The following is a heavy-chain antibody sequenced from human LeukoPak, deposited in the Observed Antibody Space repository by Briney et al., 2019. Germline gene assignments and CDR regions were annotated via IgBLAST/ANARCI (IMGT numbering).Heavy chain of an antibody. CDR1: GFTFSSYS. J-gene: IGHJ5*02. D-gene: IGHD6-19*01. CDR3: ARIESRQWLVPGNWFDP. V-gene: IGHV3-21*04. Sequence: GGSLRLSCAASGFTFSSYSMNWVRQAPGKGLEWVSSISSSSSYIYYADSVKGRFTISRDNAKNSLYLQMNSLRAEDTAVYYCARIESRQWLVPGNWFDPWGQGTLVTVSS. CDR2: ISSSSSYI.